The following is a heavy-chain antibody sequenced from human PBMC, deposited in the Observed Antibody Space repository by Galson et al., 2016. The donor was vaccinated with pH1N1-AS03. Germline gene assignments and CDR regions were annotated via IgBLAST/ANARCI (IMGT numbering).Heavy chain of an antibody. CDR1: GDSLDTFS. CDR3: ASRSSVLYSYGSDV. J-gene: IGHJ6*02. Sequence: ETLSLTCSVSGDSLDTFSWTWIRQPPGKGLEWIGFTFYGGSTHYNPSLKSRITISVDPSKNLFSLQLKSVTAADTAVYYCASRSSVLYSYGSDVWGQGTTVIVSS. D-gene: IGHD3-10*01. CDR2: TFYGGST. V-gene: IGHV4-59*01.